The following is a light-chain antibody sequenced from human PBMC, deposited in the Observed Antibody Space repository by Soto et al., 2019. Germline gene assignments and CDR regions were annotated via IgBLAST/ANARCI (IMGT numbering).Light chain of an antibody. Sequence: DIEMTQTPSFLSASIGDRVTISCRASQSISTNLNWYQHKPGKAPKLLVYGASGLQSGVPSRFSGSGSGTDFTLTISSLQPEDFAIYYCQQGYSSPRLTFGGGTKVEI. CDR1: QSISTN. CDR3: QQGYSSPRLT. V-gene: IGKV1-39*01. CDR2: GAS. J-gene: IGKJ4*01.